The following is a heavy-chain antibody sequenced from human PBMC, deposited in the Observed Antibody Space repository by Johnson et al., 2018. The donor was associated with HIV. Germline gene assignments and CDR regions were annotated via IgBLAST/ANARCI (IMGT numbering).Heavy chain of an antibody. V-gene: IGHV3-66*01. Sequence: VQLVESGGGLVQPGGSLRLSCVASGITVSSNYMSWVRQAPGKGLEWVSVIYSGGRTYYADSVKGRITISRDNSKNTLYLQMNSLRAADTAVYYCARGQGFLTDGSGMVVGSFDIWGQGTMVTVSS. J-gene: IGHJ3*02. CDR3: ARGQGFLTDGSGMVVGSFDI. CDR1: GITVSSNY. D-gene: IGHD3-10*01. CDR2: IYSGGRT.